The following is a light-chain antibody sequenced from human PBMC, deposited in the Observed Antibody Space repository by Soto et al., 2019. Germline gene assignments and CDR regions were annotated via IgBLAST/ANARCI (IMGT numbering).Light chain of an antibody. CDR2: AAS. V-gene: IGKV1-12*01. CDR1: QGIGSW. J-gene: IGKJ5*01. Sequence: IQVTQSPSSLSASVGDRVTVTCRASQGIGSWLAWYQKKPGKAPILLIYAASSLQSGVPSRFSGSGSGTDFTLTISSLQPEDCAIYFCQQANSFPITFGQGTRLEIK. CDR3: QQANSFPIT.